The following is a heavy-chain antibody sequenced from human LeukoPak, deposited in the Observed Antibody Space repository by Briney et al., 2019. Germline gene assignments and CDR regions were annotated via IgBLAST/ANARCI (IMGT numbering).Heavy chain of an antibody. J-gene: IGHJ4*02. V-gene: IGHV4-34*01. CDR1: GESFSGYY. D-gene: IGHD3-9*01. Sequence: SETLSLTCAVYGESFSGYYWSWIRQSPGKGLEWIGEISHSGNTDYNPSLKSRVTISLDTSKNQFSLRLSSVTAADTAVYYCARSVDILAGYYGGYFDYSGQGTLVTVSS. CDR2: ISHSGNT. CDR3: ARSVDILAGYYGGYFDY.